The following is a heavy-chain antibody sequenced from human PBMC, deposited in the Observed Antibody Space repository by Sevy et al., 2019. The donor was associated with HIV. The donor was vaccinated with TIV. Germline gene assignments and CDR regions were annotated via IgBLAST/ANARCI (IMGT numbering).Heavy chain of an antibody. J-gene: IGHJ6*02. CDR2: MNPNSGNT. CDR1: GYTFTSYD. V-gene: IGHV1-8*01. CDR3: ARGGFRFGELLYPLGV. D-gene: IGHD3-10*01. Sequence: ASVKVSCKDSGYTFTSYDINWVRQATGQGLEWMGWMNPNSGNTGYAQKFQGRVTMTRNTSISTAYMELSSLRSEDTAVYYCARGGFRFGELLYPLGVWGQGTTVTVSS.